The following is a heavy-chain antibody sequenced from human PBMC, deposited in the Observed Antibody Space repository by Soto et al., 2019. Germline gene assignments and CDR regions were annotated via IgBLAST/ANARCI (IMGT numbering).Heavy chain of an antibody. CDR1: GYTFTSYG. CDR3: ARFSVPAAIPSYYYYYMDV. D-gene: IGHD2-2*02. CDR2: ISAYNGNT. V-gene: IGHV1-18*01. J-gene: IGHJ6*03. Sequence: QVQLVQSGAEVKKPGASVKVSCKASGYTFTSYGISWVRQAPGQGLEWTGWISAYNGNTNYAQKLQGRVTMTTDTSTSTAYMELRSLRSDDTAVYYCARFSVPAAIPSYYYYYMDVWGKGTTVTVSS.